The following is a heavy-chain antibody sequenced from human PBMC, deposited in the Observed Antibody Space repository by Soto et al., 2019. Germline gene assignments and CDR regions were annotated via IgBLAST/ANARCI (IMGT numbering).Heavy chain of an antibody. J-gene: IGHJ4*02. CDR2: ISSSSTYI. CDR1: GFTFSSYS. V-gene: IGHV3-21*01. D-gene: IGHD6-13*01. Sequence: EVQLVESGGGLVKPGGSLRLSCAGSGFTFSSYSMSWVRQAPGKVLEWVSSISSSSTYISYTDSVKGRFTISRDNAKNLLFLQMNSLRAENTDMYYCARGAVAAAGIPTDYFDYWSQGTLVTVS. CDR3: ARGAVAAAGIPTDYFDY.